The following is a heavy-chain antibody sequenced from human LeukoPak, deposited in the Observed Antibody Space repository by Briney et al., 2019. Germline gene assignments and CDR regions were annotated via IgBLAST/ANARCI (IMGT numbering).Heavy chain of an antibody. CDR2: SNPNSGGT. CDR3: AKYQYYDILTGIMDV. CDR1: GYTFTGYY. D-gene: IGHD3-9*01. J-gene: IGHJ6*04. V-gene: IGHV1-2*02. Sequence: GASVKVSCKASGYTFTGYYMHWVRQAPGQGLEWMGWSNPNSGGTNYAQKFQGRVTMTKDTSISTAYMELSRLRSDDTAVYYCAKYQYYDILTGIMDVWGKGTTVTISP.